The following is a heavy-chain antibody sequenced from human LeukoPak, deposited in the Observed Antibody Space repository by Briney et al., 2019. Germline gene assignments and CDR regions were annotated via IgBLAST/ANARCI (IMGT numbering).Heavy chain of an antibody. J-gene: IGHJ4*02. CDR2: IYYSGST. CDR3: ARADYEDFGEYDY. Sequence: KPSETLSLTCTVSGGSISSSSYYWGWIRQPPGKGLEWIGSIYYSGSTYYNPSLKSRVTISVDTSKNQFSLKLSSVTAADTAVYYCARADYEDFGEYDYWGQGTLVTVSS. CDR1: GGSISSSSYY. V-gene: IGHV4-39*07. D-gene: IGHD3-16*01.